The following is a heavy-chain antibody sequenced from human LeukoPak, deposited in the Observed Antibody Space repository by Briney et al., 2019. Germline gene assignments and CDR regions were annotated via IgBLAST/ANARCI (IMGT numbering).Heavy chain of an antibody. CDR3: ARGSSSGGGFDY. CDR2: INHSGST. CDR1: GGSFSGYY. J-gene: IGHJ4*02. V-gene: IGHV4-34*01. D-gene: IGHD6-6*01. Sequence: SETLSLTCAVYGGSFSGYYWSWIRQPPGKGLEWIGEINHSGSTNYNPSLKSRVAISVDTSKNQFSLKLSSVTAADTAVYYCARGSSSGGGFDYWGQGTLVTVSS.